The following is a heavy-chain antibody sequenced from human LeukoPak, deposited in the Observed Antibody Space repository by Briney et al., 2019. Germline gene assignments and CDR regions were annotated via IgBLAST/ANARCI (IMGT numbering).Heavy chain of an antibody. D-gene: IGHD2-15*01. J-gene: IGHJ4*02. V-gene: IGHV3-23*01. CDR1: GFTFTSYA. CDR3: AKEPWDCSGGYCFLYYFDY. Sequence: GGSLRLSRAASGFTFTSYAMSWVRQAPGKGLEWVSAISGGGGSTDYADSVKGRFTISRDNSKNTLYLQMNSLRAEDTAVYYCAKEPWDCSGGYCFLYYFDYWGQGTLVTVSS. CDR2: ISGGGGST.